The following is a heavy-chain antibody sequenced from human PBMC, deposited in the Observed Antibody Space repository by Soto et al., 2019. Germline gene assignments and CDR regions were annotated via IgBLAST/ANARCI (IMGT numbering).Heavy chain of an antibody. D-gene: IGHD3-10*01. V-gene: IGHV3-21*01. CDR3: ARVPVRKYYRAGSYQNYYFGMDV. CDR1: GFDFNYYG. Sequence: GGSLRLSCAASGFDFNYYGFNWVRQAPGKGLEWVSSISNGGSDINYTDSVKGRFTISRDNAKNSLYLQMNSLRAEDTAIYFCARVPVRKYYRAGSYQNYYFGMDVWGQGTTVTVSS. J-gene: IGHJ6*02. CDR2: ISNGGSDI.